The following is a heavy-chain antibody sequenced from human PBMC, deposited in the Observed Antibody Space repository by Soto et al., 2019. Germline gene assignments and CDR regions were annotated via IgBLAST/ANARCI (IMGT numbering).Heavy chain of an antibody. CDR1: GFTFSSYA. CDR3: AKDGGVRLELREWDY. CDR2: ISGSGGST. V-gene: IGHV3-23*01. D-gene: IGHD1-7*01. J-gene: IGHJ4*02. Sequence: PGGSLRLSCAASGFTFSSYAMSWVRQAPGKGLEWVSAISGSGGSTYYADSVKGRFTISRDNSKNTPYLQMNSLRAEDTAVYYCAKDGGVRLELREWDYWGQGTLVTVSS.